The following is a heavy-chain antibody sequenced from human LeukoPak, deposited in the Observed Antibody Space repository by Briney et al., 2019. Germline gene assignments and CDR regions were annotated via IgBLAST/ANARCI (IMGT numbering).Heavy chain of an antibody. Sequence: GASVKVSCTASGYTFTSYDINWVRQATGQGLEWMGWMNPNSDNTGYAQKFQGRVTMTRNTSISTAYMELSGLRSEDTAVYYCARGGGDIVVGYGMDVWGQGTTVTVSS. CDR1: GYTFTSYD. CDR2: MNPNSDNT. D-gene: IGHD2-2*01. V-gene: IGHV1-8*01. CDR3: ARGGGDIVVGYGMDV. J-gene: IGHJ6*02.